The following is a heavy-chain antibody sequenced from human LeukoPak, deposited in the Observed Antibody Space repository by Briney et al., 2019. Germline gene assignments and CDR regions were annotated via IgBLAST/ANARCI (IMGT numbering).Heavy chain of an antibody. Sequence: GGSLRLSCAASGFTFSDYYMSWIRQAPGKGLEWVSYISSSGSTIYYADSVKGRFTISRDNAKNSLYLQMNSLRAEDAAVYYCARMAAEGYFDYWGQGTLVTVSS. J-gene: IGHJ4*02. D-gene: IGHD5-24*01. CDR3: ARMAAEGYFDY. V-gene: IGHV3-11*01. CDR2: ISSSGSTI. CDR1: GFTFSDYY.